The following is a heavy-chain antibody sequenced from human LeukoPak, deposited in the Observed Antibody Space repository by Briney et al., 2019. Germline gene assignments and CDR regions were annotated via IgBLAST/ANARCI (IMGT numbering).Heavy chain of an antibody. D-gene: IGHD3-22*01. Sequence: SETLSLTCTVSGGSISSYYWSWIRQPPGKGLEWIGDIYYSGSTNYNPSLKSRVTISVDTSKNHFSLKLSSVTAADTAVYYCARCYYGDCDYWGQGTLVTVSS. CDR1: GGSISSYY. CDR2: IYYSGST. J-gene: IGHJ4*02. V-gene: IGHV4-59*01. CDR3: ARCYYGDCDY.